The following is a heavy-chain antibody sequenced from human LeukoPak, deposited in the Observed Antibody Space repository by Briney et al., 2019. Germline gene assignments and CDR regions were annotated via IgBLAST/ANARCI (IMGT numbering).Heavy chain of an antibody. Sequence: GGSLRLSCAASGFTFSNSPMTWVRQAPGKGMEWVSAISATISVCVDTYYADSVKDRFTISRDNSMNTLYLQMSSLRAEDTAVYYCAKEGVRSFDYWGQGTLVTVSS. CDR2: ISATISVCVDT. CDR3: AKEGVRSFDY. CDR1: GFTFSNSP. V-gene: IGHV3-23*01. J-gene: IGHJ4*02. D-gene: IGHD2-21*01.